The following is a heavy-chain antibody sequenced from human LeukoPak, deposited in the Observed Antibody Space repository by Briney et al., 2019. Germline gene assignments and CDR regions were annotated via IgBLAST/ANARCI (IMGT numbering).Heavy chain of an antibody. CDR2: ISSSSGYI. CDR1: GFRFSSDS. Sequence: GGSLRLSCVASGFRFSSDSLSWVRQAPGKGLEWVSYISSSSGYIYYADSVQGRFTITRDNAKNSLYLQMDSLRAEDTAVYYCARDLGWYYFDYWGQGTLVTVSS. CDR3: ARDLGWYYFDY. D-gene: IGHD1-26*01. J-gene: IGHJ4*02. V-gene: IGHV3-21*01.